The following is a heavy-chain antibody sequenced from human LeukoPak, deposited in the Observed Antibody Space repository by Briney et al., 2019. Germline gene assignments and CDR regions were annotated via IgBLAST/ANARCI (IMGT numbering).Heavy chain of an antibody. D-gene: IGHD3-10*01. J-gene: IGHJ1*01. Sequence: GGSLRLSCAASGFTFSSYAMSWVRQAPGKGLEWVSGISGNGASTYYADSVKGRFTISRDNSKNTLYLQVNSLRAEDTAVYFCANRVASGSTGGYFQHWGQGTLVTVSP. CDR3: ANRVASGSTGGYFQH. CDR1: GFTFSSYA. V-gene: IGHV3-23*01. CDR2: ISGNGAST.